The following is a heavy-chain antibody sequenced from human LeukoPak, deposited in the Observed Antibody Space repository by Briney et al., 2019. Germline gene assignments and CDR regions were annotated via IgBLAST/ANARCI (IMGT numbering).Heavy chain of an antibody. CDR3: ARVQAVAGTWHFDY. V-gene: IGHV1-18*01. J-gene: IGHJ4*02. CDR1: GYTFTSYG. D-gene: IGHD6-19*01. Sequence: ASVKVSCKASGYTFTSYGISWVRQAPGQGLEWMGWISAYNGNTNYAQKLQGRVTMTTDTSTSTAYMELRSLRSDDTAVYYCARVQAVAGTWHFDYWGQGTLVTVSS. CDR2: ISAYNGNT.